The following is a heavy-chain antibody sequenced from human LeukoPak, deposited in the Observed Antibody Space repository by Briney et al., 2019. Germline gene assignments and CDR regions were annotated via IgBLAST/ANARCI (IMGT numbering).Heavy chain of an antibody. CDR2: INSDGSST. D-gene: IGHD1-26*01. J-gene: IGHJ4*02. CDR1: GLTFSSYW. Sequence: GGSLRLSCAASGLTFSSYWMHWVRQAPGKGPVWVSRINSDGSSTSYADSVKGRFTISRDNAKNTLYLQMNSLRAEDTAVYYCARDPKQGGTYWNYFDCWGQGALVTVSP. CDR3: ARDPKQGGTYWNYFDC. V-gene: IGHV3-74*01.